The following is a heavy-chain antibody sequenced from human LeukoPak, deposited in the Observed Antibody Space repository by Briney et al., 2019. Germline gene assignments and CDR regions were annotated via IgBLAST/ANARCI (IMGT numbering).Heavy chain of an antibody. J-gene: IGHJ6*03. V-gene: IGHV3-48*04. Sequence: GGSLRLSCAASGFDFSDYHMNWVRQAPGKGLEWVSYISSTSSTKYYADSVKGRFTISRDNSKNSLYLQMNSLRTEDTALYYCAKPLNGYMDVWGKGTTVTVSS. CDR1: GFDFSDYH. CDR2: ISSTSSTK. D-gene: IGHD2-8*01. CDR3: AKPLNGYMDV.